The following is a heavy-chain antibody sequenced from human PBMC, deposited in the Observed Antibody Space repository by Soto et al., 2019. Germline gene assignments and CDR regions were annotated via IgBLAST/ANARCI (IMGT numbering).Heavy chain of an antibody. Sequence: QVQLVQSGAEVKKPGASVKVSCKASGYTFTSYAMHWVRQAPGQRLEWMGWINAGNGNTKYSQKFQGRVTITRDKSASTAYMELSSLRSEDTAVYYCAREGGPTGIAAAGTRFDPWGQGTLVTVSS. CDR2: INAGNGNT. CDR1: GYTFTSYA. D-gene: IGHD6-13*01. J-gene: IGHJ5*02. CDR3: AREGGPTGIAAAGTRFDP. V-gene: IGHV1-3*01.